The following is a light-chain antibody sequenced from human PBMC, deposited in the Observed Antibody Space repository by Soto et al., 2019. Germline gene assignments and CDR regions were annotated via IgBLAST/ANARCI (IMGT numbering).Light chain of an antibody. Sequence: DIQMTQSPSALSASVGDTVTITCRASQSVDTCLAWYQQKPGKAPHLLIYKASRLETGVPSRFNGSGSVTDYTLTITGLQPDDFATNYCQQFYRYPWTFGQGNKVEI. V-gene: IGKV1-5*03. CDR2: KAS. CDR1: QSVDTC. J-gene: IGKJ1*01. CDR3: QQFYRYPWT.